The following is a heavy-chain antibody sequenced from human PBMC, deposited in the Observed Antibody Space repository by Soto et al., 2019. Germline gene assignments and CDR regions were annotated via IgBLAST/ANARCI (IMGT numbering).Heavy chain of an antibody. CDR2: IIPILGTE. D-gene: IGHD3-22*01. CDR1: GGTFSNYP. V-gene: IGHV1-69*10. CDR3: RINYDDSSGGRYGMAV. Sequence: EASVKVSCQASGGTFSNYPISWVGQAPGQGLEWMGGIIPILGTENYAQKFQGRVTITADKSTSTAYMELSSLREEETAVYYCRINYDDSSGGRYGMAVGAKGP. J-gene: IGHJ6*02.